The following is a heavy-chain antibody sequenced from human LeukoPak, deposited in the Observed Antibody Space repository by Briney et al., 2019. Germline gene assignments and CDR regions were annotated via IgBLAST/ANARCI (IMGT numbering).Heavy chain of an antibody. D-gene: IGHD3-10*01. J-gene: IGHJ4*02. CDR1: GFTVSSNE. CDR3: AKWGSGPFDY. Sequence: GGSLRLSCAASGFTVSSNEMSWVRQAPGKGLEWVSSISGGSTYYADSRKGRFTISRDNSKNTLHLQMNSLRAEDTAVYYCAKWGSGPFDYWGQGTLVTVSS. CDR2: ISGGST. V-gene: IGHV3-38-3*01.